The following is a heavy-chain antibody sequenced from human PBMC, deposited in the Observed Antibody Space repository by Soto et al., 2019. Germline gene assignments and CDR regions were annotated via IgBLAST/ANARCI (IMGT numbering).Heavy chain of an antibody. CDR2: IYYSGST. Sequence: QVQLQESGPGLVKPSQTLSLTCTVSGGSISSGDYKWSWIRQPPGKGLEWIGYIYYSGSTHYNPSLKSRLTISLDRSKKQLSLNLRSVTAADTAVYYCARVGSAFDPWGQGTLVTVSS. V-gene: IGHV4-30-4*01. J-gene: IGHJ5*02. CDR3: ARVGSAFDP. D-gene: IGHD1-26*01. CDR1: GGSISSGDYK.